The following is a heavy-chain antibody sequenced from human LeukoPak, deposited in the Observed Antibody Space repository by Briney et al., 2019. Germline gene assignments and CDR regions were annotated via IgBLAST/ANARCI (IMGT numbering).Heavy chain of an antibody. CDR3: ARDDGDYSDSGTYYRDAY. J-gene: IGHJ4*02. CDR2: ISSSSSTI. Sequence: GGSLRLSCAASGFTFRSYSMIWVRQAPGKGLEWVSYISSSSSTISYADSVKGRFTVSRDNGKNSLYLQMNSLRAEDTAVYYCARDDGDYSDSGTYYRDAYWGQGTLVTVSS. D-gene: IGHD3-10*01. CDR1: GFTFRSYS. V-gene: IGHV3-48*01.